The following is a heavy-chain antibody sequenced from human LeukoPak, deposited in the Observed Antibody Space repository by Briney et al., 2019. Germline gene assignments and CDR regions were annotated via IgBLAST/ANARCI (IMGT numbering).Heavy chain of an antibody. CDR1: GGTFSSYA. V-gene: IGHV1-69*06. J-gene: IGHJ4*02. Sequence: ASVTLSCTASGGTFSSYAISWVRQAPGQGLEWMGGIIPIFGTANYAQKFQGRVTITADKSTSTAYMELSSLRSEDTAVYYCARDMYSSSTEGGFDYWGQGTLVTVSS. D-gene: IGHD6-13*01. CDR3: ARDMYSSSTEGGFDY. CDR2: IIPIFGTA.